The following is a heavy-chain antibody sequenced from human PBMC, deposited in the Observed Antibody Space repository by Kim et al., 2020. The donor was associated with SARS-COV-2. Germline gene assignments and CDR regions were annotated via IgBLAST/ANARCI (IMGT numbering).Heavy chain of an antibody. D-gene: IGHD2-2*03. CDR1: GYTFTSYG. CDR2: ISAYNGNT. CDR3: ARDGIGYCSSTSCYLNYYGMDV. J-gene: IGHJ6*02. Sequence: ASVKVSCKASGYTFTSYGISWVRQAPGQGLEWMGWISAYNGNTNYAQKLQGRVTMTTDTSTSTAYMELRSLRSDDTAVYYCARDGIGYCSSTSCYLNYYGMDVWGQGTTVTVSS. V-gene: IGHV1-18*01.